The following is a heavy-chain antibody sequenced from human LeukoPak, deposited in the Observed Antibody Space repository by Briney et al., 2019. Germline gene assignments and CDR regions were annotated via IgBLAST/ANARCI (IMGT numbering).Heavy chain of an antibody. J-gene: IGHJ4*02. V-gene: IGHV3-30*18. CDR2: ISYDGSNK. D-gene: IGHD3-22*01. CDR1: GFTFSSYG. Sequence: PGGSLRLSCAASGFTFSSYGMHWVRQAPGKGLEWVAVISYDGSNKYYADSVKGRFTISRDNSKNTLYLQMNSLRAEDTAVYYCAKAAYYYDSSGCLSSWGQGTLVTVSS. CDR3: AKAAYYYDSSGCLSS.